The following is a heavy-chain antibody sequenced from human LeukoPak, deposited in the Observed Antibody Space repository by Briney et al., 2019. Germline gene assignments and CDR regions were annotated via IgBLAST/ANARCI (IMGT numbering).Heavy chain of an antibody. Sequence: SETLSLTCTVSGGSISSYYWSWIRQPPGKGLEWIGYIYYSGSTYYNPSLKSRVTISVDTSKNQFSLKLSSVTAADTAVYYCAREEAAAGIDYWGQGTLVTVSS. J-gene: IGHJ4*02. CDR1: GGSISSYY. CDR3: AREEAAAGIDY. D-gene: IGHD6-13*01. CDR2: IYYSGST. V-gene: IGHV4-59*06.